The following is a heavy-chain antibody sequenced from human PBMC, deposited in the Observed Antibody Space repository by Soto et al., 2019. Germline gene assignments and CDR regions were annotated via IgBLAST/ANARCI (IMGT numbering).Heavy chain of an antibody. J-gene: IGHJ4*02. V-gene: IGHV3-21*01. CDR2: ISSSSSYI. D-gene: IGHD5-18*01. CDR3: ARDQPGYSYGYGLGY. Sequence: TGGSLRLSCAASGFTFSSYIMNWVRQAPGKGLEWVSSISSSSSYIYYADSVRGRFTISRDNAKNSLYLQMNSLRAEDTAVYYCARDQPGYSYGYGLGYWGQGTLVTVSS. CDR1: GFTFSSYI.